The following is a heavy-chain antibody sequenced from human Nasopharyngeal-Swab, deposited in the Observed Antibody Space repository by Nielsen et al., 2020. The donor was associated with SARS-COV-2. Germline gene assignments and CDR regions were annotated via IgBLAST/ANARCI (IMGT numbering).Heavy chain of an antibody. CDR3: AKEGGLTGTTLDY. J-gene: IGHJ4*02. D-gene: IGHD1-7*01. V-gene: IGHV3-30*04. CDR2: ISYDGSNK. CDR1: GFTFSSYA. Sequence: GESLKISCAASGFTFSSYAMHWVRQAPGKGLEWVAVISYDGSNKYYADSVKGRFTISRDNSKNTLYLQMNSLRAEDTAVYYCAKEGGLTGTTLDYWGQGTLVTVSS.